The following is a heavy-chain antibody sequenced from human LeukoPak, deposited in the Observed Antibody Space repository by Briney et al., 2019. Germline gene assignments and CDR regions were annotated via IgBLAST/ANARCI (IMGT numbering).Heavy chain of an antibody. Sequence: SETPSLTCAVSGGSISNYYGSWIRHRPGKGLERSGYIFYTGSTNYNPSLQRRVNIAVDPSKNQFSPNLTCVTAADTAVYYWARGRGGFWTGLDSWGQRTLVTVSS. J-gene: IGHJ4*02. CDR2: IFYTGST. CDR3: ARGRGGFWTGLDS. CDR1: GGSISNYY. V-gene: IGHV4-59*01. D-gene: IGHD3/OR15-3a*01.